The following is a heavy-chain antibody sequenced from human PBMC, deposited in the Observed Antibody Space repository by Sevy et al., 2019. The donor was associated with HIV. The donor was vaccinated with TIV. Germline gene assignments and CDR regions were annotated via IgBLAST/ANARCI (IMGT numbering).Heavy chain of an antibody. CDR2: SNPNHDP. CDR1: GYTLSTSG. Sequence: ASVKVSCKASGYTLSTSGITWVRQAPGQGLEWVGWSNPNHDPDYAQSLQGRLTMTTDTSTSTAYMELWSLTSGDTAVYYCARVNSDFSSGYDFANWFDPWGQGTLVTVSS. J-gene: IGHJ5*02. CDR3: ARVNSDFSSGYDFANWFDP. V-gene: IGHV1-18*01. D-gene: IGHD3-3*01.